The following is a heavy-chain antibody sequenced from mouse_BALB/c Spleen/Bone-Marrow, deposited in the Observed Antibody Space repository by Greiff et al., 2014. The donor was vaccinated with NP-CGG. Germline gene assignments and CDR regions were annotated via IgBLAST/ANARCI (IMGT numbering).Heavy chain of an antibody. D-gene: IGHD2-4*01. CDR1: GFTFSSFG. CDR2: ISNGSSTI. J-gene: IGHJ4*01. CDR3: ARKGAMITHYYAMDY. V-gene: IGHV5-17*02. Sequence: ECGGGLVQPGGSRKLSCAASGFTFSSFGMHWVRQAPEKGLEWVAYISNGSSTIYYADTVKGRFTISRDNPKNTLFLQMTSLRSEDTAMYYGARKGAMITHYYAMDYWGQGTSVTVSS.